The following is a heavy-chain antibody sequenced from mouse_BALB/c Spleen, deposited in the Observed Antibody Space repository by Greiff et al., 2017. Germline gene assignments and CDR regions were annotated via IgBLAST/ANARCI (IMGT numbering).Heavy chain of an antibody. CDR1: GYSFTGYN. CDR2: IDPYNGGT. J-gene: IGHJ4*01. D-gene: IGHD2-1*01. V-gene: IGHV1S135*01. Sequence: EVQLQQSGPELGKPGASVKISCKASGYSFTGYNMYWVKQSHRKSLEWIGYIDPYNGGTSYNQKSKGKATLTVDKSSSTAYMHLNSLTSEDSAIYYCARSGGKSAMDYWGQGTSVTVSS. CDR3: ARSGGKSAMDY.